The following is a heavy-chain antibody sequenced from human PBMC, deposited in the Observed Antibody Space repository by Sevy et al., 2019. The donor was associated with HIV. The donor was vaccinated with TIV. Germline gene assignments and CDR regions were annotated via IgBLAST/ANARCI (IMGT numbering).Heavy chain of an antibody. CDR3: ARVRGYCSGGSCLRENYYYYMDV. CDR2: TYYRSKWYK. J-gene: IGHJ6*03. CDR1: GDSVSSNSAA. V-gene: IGHV6-1*01. D-gene: IGHD2-15*01. Sequence: SQTLSLTCAISGDSVSSNSAAWNWIRQSPSRGLEWLGRTYYRSKWYKDYGVSVKSRITINPDTSKNQFSMQLNSVTPEDTAVYYCARVRGYCSGGSCLRENYYYYMDVWGKGTTVTVSS.